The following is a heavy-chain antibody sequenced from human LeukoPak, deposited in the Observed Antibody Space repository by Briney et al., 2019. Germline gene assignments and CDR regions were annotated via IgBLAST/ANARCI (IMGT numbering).Heavy chain of an antibody. CDR2: INAGNGNT. Sequence: ASVKVSCKASGYTFTSYAMHWVRQAPGQRLEWMGWINAGNGNTKYSQKFQGRVTITRDTSASTAYMELSSLRSEDTAVYYCARGPRYCSSTSCYVSGYWGQGTLVTVSS. D-gene: IGHD2-2*01. CDR3: ARGPRYCSSTSCYVSGY. CDR1: GYTFTSYA. V-gene: IGHV1-3*01. J-gene: IGHJ4*02.